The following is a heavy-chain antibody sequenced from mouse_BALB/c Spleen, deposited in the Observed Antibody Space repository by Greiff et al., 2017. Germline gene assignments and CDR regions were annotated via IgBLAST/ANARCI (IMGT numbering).Heavy chain of an antibody. CDR3: AREIYYDYDGGYYYAMDY. CDR1: GFTFSSFG. V-gene: IGHV5-17*02. J-gene: IGHJ4*01. D-gene: IGHD2-4*01. CDR2: ISSGSSTI. Sequence: EVQLQESGGGLVQPGGSRKLSCAASGFTFSSFGMHWVRQAPEKGLEWVAYISSGSSTIYYADTVKGRFTISRDNPKNTLFLQMTSLRSEDTAMYYCAREIYYDYDGGYYYAMDYWGQGTSVTVSS.